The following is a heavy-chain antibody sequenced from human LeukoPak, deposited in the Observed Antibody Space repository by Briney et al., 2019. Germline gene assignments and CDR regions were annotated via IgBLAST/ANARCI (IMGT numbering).Heavy chain of an antibody. CDR2: IRYDGSNK. D-gene: IGHD1-26*01. Sequence: GGSLRLSCAASGFTFSSYGMHWVRQAPGKGLEWVAFIRYDGSNKYYADSVKGRFTISRDNAKNTLYLQMNSLRAEDTAVYYCAREAQWELLLPDAFDIWGQGTMVTVSS. V-gene: IGHV3-30*02. CDR1: GFTFSSYG. CDR3: AREAQWELLLPDAFDI. J-gene: IGHJ3*02.